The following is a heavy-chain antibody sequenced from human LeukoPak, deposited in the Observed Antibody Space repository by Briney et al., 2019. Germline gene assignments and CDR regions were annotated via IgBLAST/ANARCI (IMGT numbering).Heavy chain of an antibody. J-gene: IGHJ4*02. D-gene: IGHD6-19*01. Sequence: PGGSPRLSCAASGFTFSSYAMSWVRQAPGKGLEWVSAISGSGGSTYYADSVKGRFTISRDNSKNTLYLQMNSLRAEDTAVYYCARTIAVAGRPLFDYWGQGTLVTVSS. CDR3: ARTIAVAGRPLFDY. V-gene: IGHV3-23*01. CDR1: GFTFSSYA. CDR2: ISGSGGST.